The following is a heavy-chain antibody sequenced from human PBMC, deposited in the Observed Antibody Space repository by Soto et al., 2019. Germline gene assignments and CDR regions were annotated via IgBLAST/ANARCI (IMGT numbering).Heavy chain of an antibody. D-gene: IGHD3-10*01. CDR3: ATGFGDLRPF. J-gene: IGHJ4*02. CDR2: FDPEEDET. Sequence: QFQLVQSGAEAKKPGTSVKVSCKVSGHTLSDLSMHWVRQPPGEGLEWMGSFDPEEDETMYAQKFRSRVTMTEDTSTSSAYMVLSSLRSDDTAVYYCATGFGDLRPFWGQGTLVTVSS. V-gene: IGHV1-24*01. CDR1: GHTLSDLS.